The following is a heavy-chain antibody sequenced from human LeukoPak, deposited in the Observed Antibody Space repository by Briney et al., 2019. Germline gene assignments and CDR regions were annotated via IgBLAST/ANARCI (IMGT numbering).Heavy chain of an antibody. CDR3: AKEACGGRCYSDYFDY. V-gene: IGHV3-11*06. J-gene: IGHJ4*02. D-gene: IGHD2-15*01. Sequence: GGSLRLSCAASGFTFSDPYMSWIRQAPGKGLEWVSYISSSTTYTNYADSVKGRFTISRDNSKNTLYLQMNSLRAEDTAVYFCAKEACGGRCYSDYFDYWGQGTLVTVSS. CDR2: ISSSTTYT. CDR1: GFTFSDPY.